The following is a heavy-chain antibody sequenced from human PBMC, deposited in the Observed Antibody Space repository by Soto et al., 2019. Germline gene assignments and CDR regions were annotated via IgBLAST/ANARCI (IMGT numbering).Heavy chain of an antibody. CDR2: FDPEDGET. CDR1: GYALTELS. CDR3: ATERPSNVAAYYFDY. J-gene: IGHJ4*02. D-gene: IGHD2-15*01. Sequence: ASVKVSCKVSGYALTELSMHWVLQAPGKGLEWMGGFDPEDGETIYAQKFQGRVTMTEDTSTDTAYMELSSLRSEDTAVYYCATERPSNVAAYYFDYWGQGTLVTVSS. V-gene: IGHV1-24*01.